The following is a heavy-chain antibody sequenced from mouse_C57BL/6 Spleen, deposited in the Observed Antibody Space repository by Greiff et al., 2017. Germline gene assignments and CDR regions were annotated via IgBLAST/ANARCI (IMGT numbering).Heavy chain of an antibody. J-gene: IGHJ4*01. CDR2: INPGSGGT. Sequence: VQLQQSGAELVRPGTSVKVSCKASGYAFTNYLIEWVKQRTGQGLEWIGVINPGSGGTNYNEKFKGKATLTADKSSSTDYMQLSSLTSEDSAVYFCARREGAMDYWCQGTSVTVSS. CDR1: GYAFTNYL. V-gene: IGHV1-54*01. CDR3: ARREGAMDY.